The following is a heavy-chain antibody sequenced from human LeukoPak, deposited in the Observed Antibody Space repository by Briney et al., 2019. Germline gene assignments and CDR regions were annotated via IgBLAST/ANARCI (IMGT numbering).Heavy chain of an antibody. D-gene: IGHD3-9*01. J-gene: IGHJ4*02. CDR3: ARTYYDILTGYYTLYPFDY. CDR1: GFTFSSYS. Sequence: GGSLRLSCAASGFTFSSYSMNWVRQAPGKGLEWVSSISSSSSYIYYADSVKGRFTISRDNAKNSLYLQMNSLRAEDTAVYYCARTYYDILTGYYTLYPFDYWGQGTLVTVSS. V-gene: IGHV3-21*01. CDR2: ISSSSSYI.